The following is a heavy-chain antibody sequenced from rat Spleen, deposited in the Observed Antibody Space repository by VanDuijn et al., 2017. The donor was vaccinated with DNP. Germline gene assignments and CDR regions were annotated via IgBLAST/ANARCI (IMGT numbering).Heavy chain of an antibody. V-gene: IGHV6-6*01. J-gene: IGHJ3*01. CDR1: GFTFSIAW. D-gene: IGHD5-1*01. CDR3: VPGTSLFAY. CDR2: IKARSDSFAT. Sequence: EVQVLESGGGLVQPGNSLKLSCATSGFTFSIAWMYWYRQFPEKRLEWIARIKARSDSFATDYTESVKGRFTISRDDSKSRLYLQMNNLKEEDTAIYYCVPGTSLFAYWGQGTLVTVSS.